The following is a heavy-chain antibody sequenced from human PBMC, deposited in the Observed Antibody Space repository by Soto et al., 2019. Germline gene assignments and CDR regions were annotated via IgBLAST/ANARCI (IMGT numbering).Heavy chain of an antibody. Sequence: SETLSLTCAVSGGSISSGGYSWSWIRQPPGKGLEWIGYIYHSGSTYYNPSLKGRVTISVDTSKNQFSLKLSSVTAADTAVYYCARLIPSGFDYWGQGTLVTVSS. J-gene: IGHJ4*02. CDR2: IYHSGST. D-gene: IGHD6-25*01. CDR3: ARLIPSGFDY. V-gene: IGHV4-30-2*01. CDR1: GGSISSGGYS.